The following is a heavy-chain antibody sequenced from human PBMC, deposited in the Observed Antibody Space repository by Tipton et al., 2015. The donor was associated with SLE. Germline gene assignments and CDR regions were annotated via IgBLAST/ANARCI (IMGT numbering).Heavy chain of an antibody. Sequence: LRLSCAVSGGSISSGGYSWSWIRQPPGKGLEWIGYIYHSGSTYYNPSLKSRVTISVDRSKNQFSLKLSSVTAADTAVYYCASEPFGLYYFDYWGQGTLVTVSS. CDR2: IYHSGST. J-gene: IGHJ4*02. CDR1: GGSISSGGYS. CDR3: ASEPFGLYYFDY. D-gene: IGHD3-16*01. V-gene: IGHV4-30-2*01.